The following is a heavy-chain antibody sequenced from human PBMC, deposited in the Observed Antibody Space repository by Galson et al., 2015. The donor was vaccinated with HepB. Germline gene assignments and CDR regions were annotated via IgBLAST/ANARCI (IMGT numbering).Heavy chain of an antibody. Sequence: QSGAEVKKPGESLKISCKGSGYTFSTYWIGWVRQMPGKGLEWMGIIYPGDSDARYSPSFQGQVTISIDKSTSTAYLQWSSLKASDSAIYYCARRWLGGYYTSGRFDWYFDLWGRSTLVTVSS. CDR2: IYPGDSDA. CDR3: ARRWLGGYYTSGRFDWYFDL. CDR1: GYTFSTYW. J-gene: IGHJ2*01. D-gene: IGHD3-10*01. V-gene: IGHV5-51*01.